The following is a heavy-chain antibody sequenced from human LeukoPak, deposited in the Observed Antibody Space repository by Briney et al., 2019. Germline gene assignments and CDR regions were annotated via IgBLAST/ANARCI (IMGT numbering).Heavy chain of an antibody. CDR1: GFTFSNYD. Sequence: GGSLRLSCAASGFTFSNYDMNWVRQAPGKGLEWVANIKEDGSEIYYVDVVKGRFTISRDNANNSLYLQMNSLGAEDTAVYYCANDYGVEYFQHWGQGTLVTVSS. V-gene: IGHV3-7*01. CDR2: IKEDGSEI. CDR3: ANDYGVEYFQH. D-gene: IGHD4-17*01. J-gene: IGHJ1*01.